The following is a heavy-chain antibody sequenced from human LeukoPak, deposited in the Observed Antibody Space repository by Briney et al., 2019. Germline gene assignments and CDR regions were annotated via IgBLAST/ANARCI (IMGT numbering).Heavy chain of an antibody. D-gene: IGHD3-3*01. CDR1: GYSFTSYW. J-gene: IGHJ6*03. CDR2: IYPGDSDT. Sequence: GESLKISCKGSGYSFTSYWIGWVRQMPGKGLEWMGIIYPGDSDTRYSPSFQGQVTISADKSISTDYLQWSSLKASDTAMYYCARQKYYDFWSGGSYYYMDVWGKGTTVTVSS. V-gene: IGHV5-51*01. CDR3: ARQKYYDFWSGGSYYYMDV.